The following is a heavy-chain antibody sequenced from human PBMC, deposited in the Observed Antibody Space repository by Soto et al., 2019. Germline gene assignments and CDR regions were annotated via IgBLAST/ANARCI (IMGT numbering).Heavy chain of an antibody. CDR3: AKDNMPLGYSYGLVDY. Sequence: GGSLRLSCAASGFTFSSYAMSWVRQAPGKGLEWVSAISGSGGSTYYADSVKGRFTISRDNSKNTLYLQMNSLRAEDTAVYYCAKDNMPLGYSYGLVDYWGQGTLVTVSS. J-gene: IGHJ4*02. V-gene: IGHV3-23*01. CDR1: GFTFSSYA. D-gene: IGHD5-18*01. CDR2: ISGSGGST.